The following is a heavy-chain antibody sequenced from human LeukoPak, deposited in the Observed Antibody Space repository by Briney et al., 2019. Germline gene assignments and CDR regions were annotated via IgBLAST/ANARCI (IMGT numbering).Heavy chain of an antibody. CDR1: GGSISSYY. D-gene: IGHD1-26*01. Sequence: PSETLSLTCTVSGGSISSYYWSWIRQPAGRGPEWIGRIYSSGRTDSNPSLNSRVTMSVGTSKNQFSLILKSLTAADTAIYYCARGPTILDYWGQGILVTVSS. J-gene: IGHJ4*02. CDR2: IYSSGRT. V-gene: IGHV4-4*07. CDR3: ARGPTILDY.